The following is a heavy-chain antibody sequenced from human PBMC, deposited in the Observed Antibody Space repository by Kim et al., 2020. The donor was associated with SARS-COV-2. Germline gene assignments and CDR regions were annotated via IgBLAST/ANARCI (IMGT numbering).Heavy chain of an antibody. J-gene: IGHJ4*02. V-gene: IGHV4-39*01. CDR3: ATHVGDCGGDCYTPYYFDY. CDR1: GGSISSSSYY. D-gene: IGHD2-21*02. CDR2: IYYSGST. Sequence: SETLSLTCTVSGGSISSSSYYWGWIRQPPGKGLEWIGSIYYSGSTYYNPSLKSRVTISVDTSKNQFSLKLSSVTAADTAVYYCATHVGDCGGDCYTPYYFDYWGQGTLVTVSS.